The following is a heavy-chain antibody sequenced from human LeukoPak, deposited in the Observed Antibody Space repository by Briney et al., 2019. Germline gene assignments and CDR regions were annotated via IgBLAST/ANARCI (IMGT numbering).Heavy chain of an antibody. J-gene: IGHJ4*02. V-gene: IGHV3-23*01. CDR3: AKDSDFYGSGSLDY. CDR2: ISGSGGST. D-gene: IGHD3-10*01. Sequence: PGGSLRLSCAASGFTFSSYAMSWVRQAPGKGLEWVSAISGSGGSTYYADSVKGRFTISRDNSKNTLYLQMNSLRAEDTAVYYCAKDSDFYGSGSLDYWGQGTLVTVSS. CDR1: GFTFSSYA.